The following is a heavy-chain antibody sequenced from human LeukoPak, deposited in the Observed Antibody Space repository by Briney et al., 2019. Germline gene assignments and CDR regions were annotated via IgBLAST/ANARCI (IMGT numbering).Heavy chain of an antibody. J-gene: IGHJ4*02. D-gene: IGHD6-25*01. CDR1: GFTFSNYG. CDR2: ITGRGENT. V-gene: IGHV3-23*01. CDR3: ARDRRLASFDY. Sequence: GGSLRLSCAASGFTFSNYGMNWVRQAPGKGLEWVSGITGRGENTYYADSVKGRFTISRDNSKNTLYLQMNSLRAEDAAIYYCARDRRLASFDYGGQGTLVTVSS.